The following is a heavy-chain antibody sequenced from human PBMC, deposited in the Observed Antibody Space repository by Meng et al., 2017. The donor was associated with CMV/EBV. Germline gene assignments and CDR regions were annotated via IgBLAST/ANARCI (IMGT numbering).Heavy chain of an antibody. D-gene: IGHD1-1*01. CDR2: IYSGGST. CDR3: ARLLDGGYWFFDL. J-gene: IGHJ2*01. V-gene: IGHV3-53*01. CDR1: GFTVSNKY. Sequence: GESLKICCAASGFTVSNKYMSWVRQAPGKGLEWVSVIYSGGSTYYADSVKGRFTISRDNSKNTLYLQMNSLRTEDTAMYYCARLLDGGYWFFDLWGRGTLVTVSS.